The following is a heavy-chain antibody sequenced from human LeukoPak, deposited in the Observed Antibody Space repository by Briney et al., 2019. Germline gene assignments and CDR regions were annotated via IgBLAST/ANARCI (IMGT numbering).Heavy chain of an antibody. Sequence: GGSLRLSCAPAGSTVSRSYMSWARQAPGNGLNWGSVFYMDGNTYYADSVRGRFTISRDNSKNRIYRKMNRLRAEDTAVYYCARGDGYSFYGSWGQGTVVTVSS. D-gene: IGHD5-24*01. V-gene: IGHV3-66*01. J-gene: IGHJ5*02. CDR2: FYMDGNT. CDR1: GSTVSRSY. CDR3: ARGDGYSFYGS.